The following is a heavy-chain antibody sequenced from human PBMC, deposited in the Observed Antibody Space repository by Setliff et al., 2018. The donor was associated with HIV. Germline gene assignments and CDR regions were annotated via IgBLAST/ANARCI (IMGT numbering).Heavy chain of an antibody. CDR1: GGSISSGGYY. D-gene: IGHD5-18*01. CDR3: ARHGYSSDLRISYCDS. V-gene: IGHV4-31*03. J-gene: IGHJ4*02. Sequence: PSETLSLTCTVSGGSISSGGYYWSWIRQHPGKGLEWIGYIYYSGSTYYNPSLKSRVTISVDTSKNQFSLKLRSVTAADTAVYYCARHGYSSDLRISYCDSWGQGSLVTVSS. CDR2: IYYSGST.